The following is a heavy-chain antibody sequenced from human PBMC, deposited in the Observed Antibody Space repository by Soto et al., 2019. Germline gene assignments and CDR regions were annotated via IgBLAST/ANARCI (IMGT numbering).Heavy chain of an antibody. J-gene: IGHJ4*02. Sequence: ASVKVSCKASGYTFTSYYMHWVRQAPGQGLEWMGIINPSGGSTSYAQKFQGRVTMTRDTSTSTVYMELSSLRSEDTAVYYCARDRPPYYDSSGYFDYWGQGTLVTVPS. CDR2: INPSGGST. CDR1: GYTFTSYY. CDR3: ARDRPPYYDSSGYFDY. V-gene: IGHV1-46*01. D-gene: IGHD3-22*01.